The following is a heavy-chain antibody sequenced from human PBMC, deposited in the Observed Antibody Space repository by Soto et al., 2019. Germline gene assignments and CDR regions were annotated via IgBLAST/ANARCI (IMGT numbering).Heavy chain of an antibody. J-gene: IGHJ5*02. V-gene: IGHV4-59*01. CDR2: IYYSGST. Sequence: PSETLSLTCTVSGGSISSYYWSWIRQPPGKGLEWIGYIYYSGSTNYNPSLKSRVTISVDTSKNQFSLKLSSVTAADTAVYYCARDPERIAQIGWFDPWGQGTLVTVSS. D-gene: IGHD6-13*01. CDR3: ARDPERIAQIGWFDP. CDR1: GGSISSYY.